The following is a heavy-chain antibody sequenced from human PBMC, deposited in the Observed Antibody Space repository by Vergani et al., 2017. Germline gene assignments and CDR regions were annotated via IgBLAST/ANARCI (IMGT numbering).Heavy chain of an antibody. Sequence: QVQLQQWGAGLLKPSETLSLTCAVYGGSFSGYYWSWMRQPPGKGLEWIGEINHSGSTNYNPSLKSRVTISVDTSKNQFSLKLSSVTAADTAVYYCARGKGGKRSYYYYYYMDVWGKGTTVTVSS. CDR2: INHSGST. CDR1: GGSFSGYY. D-gene: IGHD4-23*01. CDR3: ARGKGGKRSYYYYYYMDV. V-gene: IGHV4-34*01. J-gene: IGHJ6*03.